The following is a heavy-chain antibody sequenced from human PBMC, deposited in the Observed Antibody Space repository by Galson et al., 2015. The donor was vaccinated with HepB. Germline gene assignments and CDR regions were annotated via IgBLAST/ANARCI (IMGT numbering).Heavy chain of an antibody. V-gene: IGHV3-21*01. D-gene: IGHD3-16*01. CDR3: AREDMNAYKYNYYHGMDV. CDR2: ISSSSSYI. CDR1: GFTFSSYS. J-gene: IGHJ6*02. Sequence: SLRLSCAASGFTFSSYSMNWVRQAPGKGLEWVSSISSSSSYIYYADSVKGRFTISRDNSKSTLDLQMDSLRAEDTAVYYCAREDMNAYKYNYYHGMDVWGQGATVTVSS.